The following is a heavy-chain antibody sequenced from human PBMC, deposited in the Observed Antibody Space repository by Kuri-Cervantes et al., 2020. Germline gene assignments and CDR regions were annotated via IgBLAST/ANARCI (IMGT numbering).Heavy chain of an antibody. D-gene: IGHD6-19*01. CDR2: ISSSGSTI. J-gene: IGHJ6*02. CDR1: GFTFSNAW. Sequence: GESLKISCAASGFTFSNAWMSWVRQAPGKGLEWVSYISSSGSTIYYADSVKGRFTISRDNAKNSLYLQMNSLRAEDTAVYYCAKIHSSGWYFAGMDVWGQGTTVTVSS. CDR3: AKIHSSGWYFAGMDV. V-gene: IGHV3-11*04.